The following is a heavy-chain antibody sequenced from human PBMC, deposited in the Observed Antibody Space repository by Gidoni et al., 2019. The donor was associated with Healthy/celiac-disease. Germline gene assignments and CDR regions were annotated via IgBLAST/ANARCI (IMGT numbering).Heavy chain of an antibody. D-gene: IGHD3-22*01. Sequence: EVQLLESGGGLVQPGGSLRLSCAASGFTFSSSAMSWVRQAPGKGREWVLAISGSGGSTYYADSVKGRFTISRDNSKNTLYLQMNSLRAEDTAVYYCAKDDEIKKASSGYYDYWGQGTLVTVSS. J-gene: IGHJ4*02. CDR1: GFTFSSSA. V-gene: IGHV3-23*01. CDR2: ISGSGGST. CDR3: AKDDEIKKASSGYYDY.